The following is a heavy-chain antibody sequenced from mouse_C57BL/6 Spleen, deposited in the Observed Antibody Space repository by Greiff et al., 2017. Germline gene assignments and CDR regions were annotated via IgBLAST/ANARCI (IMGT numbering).Heavy chain of an antibody. V-gene: IGHV1-59*01. CDR2: IDPSDSYT. CDR3: ASYYYGRDYAMDY. D-gene: IGHD1-1*01. CDR1: GYTFTSYW. J-gene: IGHJ4*01. Sequence: QVQLQQPGAELVRPGTSVKLSCKASGYTFTSYWMHWVKQRPGQGLEWIGVIDPSDSYTNYNQKFKGKATLTVDTSSSTAYMQLSSLTSEDSAVYYCASYYYGRDYAMDYWGQGTSVTVSS.